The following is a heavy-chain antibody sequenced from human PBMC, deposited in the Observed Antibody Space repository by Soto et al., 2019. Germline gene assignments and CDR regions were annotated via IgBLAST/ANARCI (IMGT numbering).Heavy chain of an antibody. CDR1: GDSVSSDSAA. J-gene: IGHJ6*04. D-gene: IGHD3-10*01. CDR3: AAISWFRGMDV. Sequence: SQTLSLTCAISGDSVSSDSAAWSWIRQSPSRGLEWLGRTYYRSKWNNDYAVSVRSRVTINPDTSKNQFSLQLYSLTPEDTAVYYGAAISWFRGMDVRGKGTPVPVSS. CDR2: TYYRSKWNN. V-gene: IGHV6-1*01.